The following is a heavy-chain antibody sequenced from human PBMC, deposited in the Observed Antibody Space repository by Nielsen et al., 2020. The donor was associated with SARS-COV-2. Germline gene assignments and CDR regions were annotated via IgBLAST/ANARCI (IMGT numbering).Heavy chain of an antibody. D-gene: IGHD4-17*01. CDR3: ARDGDGDLQYFQH. Sequence: GGSLRLSCAASGFTFSSYAMHWVRQAPGKGLEWVAVISYDGSNKYYADSVKGRFTISRDNSKNTLYLQMNSLRAADTAVYYCARDGDGDLQYFQHWGPGTLVTVSS. CDR1: GFTFSSYA. J-gene: IGHJ1*01. V-gene: IGHV3-30*04. CDR2: ISYDGSNK.